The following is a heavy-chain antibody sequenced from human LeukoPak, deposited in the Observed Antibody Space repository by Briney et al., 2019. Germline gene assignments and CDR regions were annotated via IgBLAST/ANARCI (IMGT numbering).Heavy chain of an antibody. J-gene: IGHJ4*02. CDR3: ARGFRGDNFDY. D-gene: IGHD7-27*01. CDR1: GYSISSAYY. V-gene: IGHV4-38-2*02. Sequence: SETLSLTCSVSGYSISSAYYWGWIRQPPGKGLEWIGTMYHSGSTNYNPSLKSRVTISVDTSKNQFSLKLSSVTAADTAVYFCARGFRGDNFDYWGQGALVTVSS. CDR2: MYHSGST.